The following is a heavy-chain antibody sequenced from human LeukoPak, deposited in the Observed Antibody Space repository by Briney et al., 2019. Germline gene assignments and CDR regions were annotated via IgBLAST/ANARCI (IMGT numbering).Heavy chain of an antibody. V-gene: IGHV1-69*06. CDR3: ARSALRYFDWLLSPSFDY. Sequence: ASVKVSCKASGGTFSSYAISWVRQAPGQGLEWMGGIIPIFGTANYAQKFQGRVTITADKSTSTAYMELSSLRSEDTAVYYCARSALRYFDWLLSPSFDYWGQGTLVTVSS. CDR1: GGTFSSYA. CDR2: IIPIFGTA. J-gene: IGHJ4*02. D-gene: IGHD3-9*01.